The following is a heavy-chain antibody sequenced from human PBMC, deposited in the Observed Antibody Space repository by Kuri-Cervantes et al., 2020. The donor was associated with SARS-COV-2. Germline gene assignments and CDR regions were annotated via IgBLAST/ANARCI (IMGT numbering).Heavy chain of an antibody. Sequence: SETLSLTCAVYGGSFSGYYWSWIRQPPGKGLEWIGEINHSGSTNYNPSLKSRVTISVDTSKNQFSLKLSSVTAADTAVYYCARDNMVRGVTDYWGQGTLVTVSS. J-gene: IGHJ4*02. CDR1: GGSFSGYY. D-gene: IGHD3-10*01. CDR3: ARDNMVRGVTDY. CDR2: INHSGST. V-gene: IGHV4-34*01.